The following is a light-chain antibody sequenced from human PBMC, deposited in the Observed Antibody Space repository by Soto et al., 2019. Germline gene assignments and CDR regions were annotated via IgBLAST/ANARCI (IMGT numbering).Light chain of an antibody. CDR2: DVN. V-gene: IGLV2-14*01. CDR3: NSYTSSNTRRV. CDR1: SSDVGGYNY. Sequence: QSVLTQPASVSGSPGQSITISCTGTSSDVGGYNYVSWYQQHPGKAPKLMIYDVNNRPSGVSNRFSGSKSGNTASLTISGLQAEDEADYYCNSYTSSNTRRVFGGGTKLTVL. J-gene: IGLJ3*02.